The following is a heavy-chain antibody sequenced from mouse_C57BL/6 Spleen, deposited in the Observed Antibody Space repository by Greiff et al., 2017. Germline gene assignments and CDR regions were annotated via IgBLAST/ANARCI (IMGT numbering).Heavy chain of an antibody. J-gene: IGHJ4*01. CDR3: TTWRGITTVVARGAMDY. CDR2: IDPENGDT. Sequence: EVKVVESGAELVRPGASVKLSCTASGFNIKDDYMHWVKQRPEQGLEWIGWIDPENGDTEYASKFQGKATITADTSSNTAYLQLSSLTSEDTAVYYCTTWRGITTVVARGAMDYWGQGTSVTVSS. V-gene: IGHV14-4*01. CDR1: GFNIKDDY. D-gene: IGHD1-1*01.